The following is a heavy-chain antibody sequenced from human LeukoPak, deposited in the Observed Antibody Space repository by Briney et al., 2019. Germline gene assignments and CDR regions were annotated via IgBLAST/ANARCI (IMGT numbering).Heavy chain of an antibody. D-gene: IGHD6-13*01. CDR1: GGSIKNSY. J-gene: IGHJ3*02. CDR3: AREKYSSSWDALDDAFDI. V-gene: IGHV4-4*07. CDR2: IYTSGST. Sequence: SETLSLTCTVPGGSIKNSYCSWIRQPAGKGLEWIGRIYTSGSTNYNPSLKSRVTMSIDTSKNQFSLRLTSVTAADTAVYYCAREKYSSSWDALDDAFDIWGQGTMVTVS.